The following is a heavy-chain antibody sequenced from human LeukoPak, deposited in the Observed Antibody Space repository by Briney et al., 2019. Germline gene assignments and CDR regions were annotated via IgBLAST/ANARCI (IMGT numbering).Heavy chain of an antibody. D-gene: IGHD6-19*01. CDR2: IYYSGSA. CDR1: GGSISGFY. Sequence: SQTLSLTCTVSGGSISGFYWGWIRQPPGKGLEWIGFIYYSGSANYNPSLKSRVTMSVDMSKNQFSLKLSSVTAADTAFYYCARDRDSSGWFDYWGQGALVTVSS. CDR3: ARDRDSSGWFDY. V-gene: IGHV4-59*01. J-gene: IGHJ4*02.